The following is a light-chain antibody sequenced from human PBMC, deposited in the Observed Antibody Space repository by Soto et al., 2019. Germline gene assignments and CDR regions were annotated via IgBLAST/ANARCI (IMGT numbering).Light chain of an antibody. CDR1: SSDVGDYNY. CDR3: GSYTSSSTLV. Sequence: QSALTQPASVSGSPGQSITISCTGTSSDVGDYNYVSWYQQHPGKAPKLMIYDVSNRPSGVSNRFSGSKSGNTASLTVSGLQAEDEADYYCGSYTSSSTLVFGGGTKLTVL. CDR2: DVS. V-gene: IGLV2-14*01. J-gene: IGLJ2*01.